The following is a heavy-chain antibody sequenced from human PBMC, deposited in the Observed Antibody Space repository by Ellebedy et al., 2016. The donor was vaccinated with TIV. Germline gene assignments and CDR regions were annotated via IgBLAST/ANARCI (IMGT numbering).Heavy chain of an antibody. Sequence: GGSLRLSCAASGFTVSSNYMSWVRQAPGKGLEWVSVIYSGGSTYYADSVKGRFTISRDNSKNTLYLQMNSLRVDDTAVYYCARAKEGTGSSDYWGQGTQVTVSS. CDR3: ARAKEGTGSSDY. D-gene: IGHD3-10*01. CDR2: IYSGGST. J-gene: IGHJ4*02. CDR1: GFTVSSNY. V-gene: IGHV3-66*01.